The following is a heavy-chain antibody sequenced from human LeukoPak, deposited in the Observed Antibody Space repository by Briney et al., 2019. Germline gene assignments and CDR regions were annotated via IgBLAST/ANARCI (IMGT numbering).Heavy chain of an antibody. CDR2: ISAYNGNT. J-gene: IGHJ4*02. D-gene: IGHD6-19*01. CDR3: ARDPPIAVAGLPHFDY. Sequence: GASVKVSCKASGYTFTSYGISWARQAPGQGLEWMGWISAYNGNTNYAQKIQGRVTMTTDTSTSTAYMELRSLRSDDTAVYYCARDPPIAVAGLPHFDYWGQGTLVTVSS. V-gene: IGHV1-18*01. CDR1: GYTFTSYG.